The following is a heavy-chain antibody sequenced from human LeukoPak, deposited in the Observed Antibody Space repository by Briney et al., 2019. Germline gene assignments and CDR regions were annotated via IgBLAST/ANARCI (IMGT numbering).Heavy chain of an antibody. CDR3: ARGYGLSYYDSSGYNDY. Sequence: SETLSLTCAVYGGSFSGYYWSWIRQPPGKGLEWIGEINHSGSTNYNPSLKSRVTISVDTSKNQFSLKLSSVTAADTAVYYCARGYGLSYYDSSGYNDYWGQGTPVTVSS. J-gene: IGHJ4*02. CDR2: INHSGST. D-gene: IGHD3-22*01. V-gene: IGHV4-34*01. CDR1: GGSFSGYY.